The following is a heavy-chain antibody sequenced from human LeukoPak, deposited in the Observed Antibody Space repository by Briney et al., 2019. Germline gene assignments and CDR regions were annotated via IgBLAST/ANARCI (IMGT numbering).Heavy chain of an antibody. CDR1: GFTFSKYW. J-gene: IGHJ4*02. V-gene: IGHV3-74*01. CDR2: INTDGTVT. Sequence: PGGSLRLSCAASGFTFSKYWMLWVRQAPGQGLESVSRINTDGTVTTYADSVKGRFTVSRDNADTTMFLQMNSVRDEDTAVYYCATTQWLAPPPDSWGQGPPVTVPS. CDR3: ATTQWLAPPPDS. D-gene: IGHD6-19*01.